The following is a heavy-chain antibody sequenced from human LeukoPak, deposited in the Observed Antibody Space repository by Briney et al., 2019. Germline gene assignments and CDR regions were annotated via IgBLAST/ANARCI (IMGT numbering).Heavy chain of an antibody. J-gene: IGHJ5*02. Sequence: SETLSLTCTVSGASISSYYWSWIRQPPGKGLEWIGYIYYSGSTNYNPSLKSRVTISVDTSKNQFSLKLSSVTAADTAVYYCARSYGSGSYYNPGWFDPWGQGTLVTVSS. CDR3: ARSYGSGSYYNPGWFDP. D-gene: IGHD3-10*01. CDR2: IYYSGST. V-gene: IGHV4-59*01. CDR1: GASISSYY.